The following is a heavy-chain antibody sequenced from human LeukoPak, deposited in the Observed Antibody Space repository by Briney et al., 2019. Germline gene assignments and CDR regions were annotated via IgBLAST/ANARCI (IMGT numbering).Heavy chain of an antibody. CDR1: GASISGSDRY. Sequence: SETLSLTCTVSGASISGSDRYWGWIRQPPGKGLEWIGSIYHSGSTYYNPSLKSRVTMSVDTSKNQFSLKLSSMTAADTALYYCARVQWWGLYYFDYWGQGSLVTVSS. D-gene: IGHD2-21*01. CDR2: IYHSGST. V-gene: IGHV4-39*07. J-gene: IGHJ4*02. CDR3: ARVQWWGLYYFDY.